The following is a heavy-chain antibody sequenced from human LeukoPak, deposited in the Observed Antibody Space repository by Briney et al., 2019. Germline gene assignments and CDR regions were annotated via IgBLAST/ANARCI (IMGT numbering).Heavy chain of an antibody. Sequence: GGSLRLSCAASGFTFSTYNMNWVRQAPGKGLEWVANTNEAGSGQNYGDSVKGRFTISRDNAKNSLYLQMNSLRVEDTAIYYCSNKRDYWGQGTLVTVSS. CDR3: SNKRDY. V-gene: IGHV3-7*01. J-gene: IGHJ4*02. CDR2: TNEAGSGQ. CDR1: GFTFSTYN.